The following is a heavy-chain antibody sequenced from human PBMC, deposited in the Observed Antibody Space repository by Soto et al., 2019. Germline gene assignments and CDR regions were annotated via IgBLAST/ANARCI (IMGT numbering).Heavy chain of an antibody. CDR3: ASRQWSAVVVIPFDY. V-gene: IGHV1-46*01. J-gene: IGHJ4*02. D-gene: IGHD3-22*01. CDR2: INPSGGST. CDR1: GYTFTSYY. Sequence: QVQLVQSGAEVKKPGASVKVSCKASGYTFTSYYMHWVRQAPGQGLEWMGIINPSGGSTSYAQKLQGRVNMTRDTSTSPVYMELSSLRSEDTAVYYCASRQWSAVVVIPFDYWGQGPLVTVSS.